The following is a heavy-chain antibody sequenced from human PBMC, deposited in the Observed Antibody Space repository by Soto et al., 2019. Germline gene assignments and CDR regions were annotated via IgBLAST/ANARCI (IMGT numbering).Heavy chain of an antibody. D-gene: IGHD4-17*01. V-gene: IGHV3-48*02. Sequence: GGSLRLSCAASGFTFSTYSMNWVRQAPGKGLEWISYIAGDSTRIHYADSVKGRFTISRDNAENSLHLQMSSLTDEDTAVYYCARDRDYAFDYWGQGTLVTVSS. J-gene: IGHJ4*02. CDR1: GFTFSTYS. CDR3: ARDRDYAFDY. CDR2: IAGDSTRI.